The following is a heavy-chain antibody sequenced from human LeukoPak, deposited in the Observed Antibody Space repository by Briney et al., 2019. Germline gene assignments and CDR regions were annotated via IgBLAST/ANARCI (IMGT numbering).Heavy chain of an antibody. CDR2: ISNSGNTI. CDR1: GFTFSDWF. V-gene: IGHV3-11*01. J-gene: IGHJ6*02. Sequence: GGSLRLSCAASGFTFSDWFVSWIRQAPGTGLEWVSYISNSGNTIYYADSVKGRFTISRDNAKKTVNLQMNSLRAEDTAIYYCARGHFGLDVWGQGTTVTVSS. CDR3: ARGHFGLDV.